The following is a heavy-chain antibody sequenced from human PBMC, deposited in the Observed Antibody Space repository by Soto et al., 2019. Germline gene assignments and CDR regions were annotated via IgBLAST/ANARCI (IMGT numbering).Heavy chain of an antibody. D-gene: IGHD5-12*01. Sequence: PGGSLRLSCAASGFTFSNAWMNWVRQAPGKGLEWVGRIKSKTDGGTTDYAAPVKGRFTISRDDSKNTLYLQMNSLKTEDTAVYYCTTWFGRGYDSPAKTSYYYYYGMDVWGQGTTVTVSS. V-gene: IGHV3-15*07. CDR1: GFTFSNAW. CDR3: TTWFGRGYDSPAKTSYYYYYGMDV. J-gene: IGHJ6*02. CDR2: IKSKTDGGTT.